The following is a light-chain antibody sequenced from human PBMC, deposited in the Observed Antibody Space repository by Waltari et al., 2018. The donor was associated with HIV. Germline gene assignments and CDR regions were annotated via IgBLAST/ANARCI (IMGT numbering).Light chain of an antibody. CDR1: SSDIGGYDH. V-gene: IGLV2-14*03. J-gene: IGLJ3*02. CDR2: YVS. CDR3: SSFTSGTTWV. Sequence: QSALTQPAPVPGSPGQSITISYTGTSSDIGGYDHVCWYQQHPGRAPKLKLYYVSNRPSGVSDRFSGSKSGNTASLTISGLQTEDEADYYCSSFTSGTTWVFGGGTKVTVL.